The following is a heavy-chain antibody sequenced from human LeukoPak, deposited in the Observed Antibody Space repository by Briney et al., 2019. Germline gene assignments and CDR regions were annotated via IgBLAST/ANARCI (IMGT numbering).Heavy chain of an antibody. CDR3: VRVRHGDSFDF. Sequence: GGSLRLSCEASGFTFSSLYMDWVRQAPGKGLEWVGRIRNKAADYSTDYASSVKGRFTISRDDSRNSLYPQMSSLKSEDTALYYCVRVRHGDSFDFWGQGTLVTVSS. V-gene: IGHV3-72*01. D-gene: IGHD4-17*01. CDR2: IRNKAADYST. CDR1: GFTFSSLY. J-gene: IGHJ4*02.